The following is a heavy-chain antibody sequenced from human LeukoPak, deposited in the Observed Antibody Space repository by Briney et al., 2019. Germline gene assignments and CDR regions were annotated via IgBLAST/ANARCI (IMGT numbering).Heavy chain of an antibody. V-gene: IGHV3-69-1*02. Sequence: GGSLRLSCAASGFTFSTYWMHWVRQAPGRGPEWVSHISDKGGITYADSVNGRFTISRDNAKNSLYLRMTSLRVEDTAVYYCARSGGAHKPFDLWGQGTLVTVSS. J-gene: IGHJ4*02. D-gene: IGHD2-15*01. CDR3: ARSGGAHKPFDL. CDR1: GFTFSTYW. CDR2: ISDKGGI.